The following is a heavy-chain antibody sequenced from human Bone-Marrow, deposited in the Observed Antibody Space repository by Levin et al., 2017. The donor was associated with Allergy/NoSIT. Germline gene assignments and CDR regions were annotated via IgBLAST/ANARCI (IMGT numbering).Heavy chain of an antibody. D-gene: IGHD5-24*01. CDR1: GFTFGDYA. V-gene: IGHV3-49*03. CDR3: TRIGQDGDGYNSGWFDP. CDR2: IRSKAYGGTT. J-gene: IGHJ5*02. Sequence: GESLKISCTASGFTFGDYAMSWFRQAPGKGLEWVGFIRSKAYGGTTEYAASVKGRFTISRDDSKSIAYLQMNSLKTEDTAVYYCTRIGQDGDGYNSGWFDPWGQGTLVTVSS.